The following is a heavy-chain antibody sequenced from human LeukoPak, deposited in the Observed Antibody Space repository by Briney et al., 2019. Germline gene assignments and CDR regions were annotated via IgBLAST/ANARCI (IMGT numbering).Heavy chain of an antibody. D-gene: IGHD5-24*01. J-gene: IGHJ4*02. CDR2: IHHSGST. Sequence: PSETLSLTCTVSGGSISSGNYYWSWIRQHPGKGLEWIGYIHHSGSTYYNPSLKSRVIISVDTSKNQFSLKLTSVTAADTAVYYCARVPSRQEGYNDFDYWGQGALVTVSS. V-gene: IGHV4-31*03. CDR1: GGSISSGNYY. CDR3: ARVPSRQEGYNDFDY.